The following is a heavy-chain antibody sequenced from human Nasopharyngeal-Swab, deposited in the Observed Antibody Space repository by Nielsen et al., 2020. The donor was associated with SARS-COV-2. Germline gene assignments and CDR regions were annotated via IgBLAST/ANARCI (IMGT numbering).Heavy chain of an antibody. V-gene: IGHV3-30*04. CDR3: ARDPRGLWDSYGMDV. CDR2: ISYDGSNK. D-gene: IGHD1-26*01. Sequence: GESLKISCAAPGFTFSSYAMHWVRQAPGKGLEWVAVISYDGSNKYYADSVKGRFTISRDNSKNTLYLQMNSLRAEDTAVYYCARDPRGLWDSYGMDVWGQGTTVTVSS. CDR1: GFTFSSYA. J-gene: IGHJ6*02.